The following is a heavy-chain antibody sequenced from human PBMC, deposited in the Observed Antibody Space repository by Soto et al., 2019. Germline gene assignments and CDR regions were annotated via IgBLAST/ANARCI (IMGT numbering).Heavy chain of an antibody. Sequence: GESLKISCKGSGYSFAGYWITWVRQKPGKGLEWMGRIDPSDSQTYYSPSFRGHVTISVTKSITTVFLQWSSLRASDTAMYYCARQIYDSDTGPNFQYYYDSWGQGTPVTVSS. V-gene: IGHV5-10-1*01. CDR2: IDPSDSQT. J-gene: IGHJ4*02. CDR3: ARQIYDSDTGPNFQYYYDS. D-gene: IGHD3-22*01. CDR1: GYSFAGYW.